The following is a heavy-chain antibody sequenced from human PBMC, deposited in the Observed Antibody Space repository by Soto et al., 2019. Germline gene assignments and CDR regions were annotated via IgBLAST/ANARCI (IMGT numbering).Heavy chain of an antibody. J-gene: IGHJ6*02. CDR1: GGSISSYY. CDR3: ARSLPGMAYYYYGMDV. CDR2: IYYSGST. Sequence: PSETLSLTCTVSGGSISSYYWIWIRQPPGKGLEWIGYIYYSGSTNYNPSLKSRVTISVDTSKNQFSLKLSSVTAADTAVYYCARSLPGMAYYYYGMDVWGQGTTVTVSS. V-gene: IGHV4-59*01. D-gene: IGHD2-2*01.